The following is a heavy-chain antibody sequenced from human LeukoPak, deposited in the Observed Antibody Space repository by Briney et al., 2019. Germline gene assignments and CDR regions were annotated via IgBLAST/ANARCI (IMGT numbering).Heavy chain of an antibody. J-gene: IGHJ4*02. Sequence: SETLSLTCTVSGGSISSYYWSWIRQPPGKGLEWIGYIYYSGSTNYNPSLKSRVTISVDKSKNQFSLKLSSVTAADTAVYYCASSLVRGVNKDYFDYWGQGTLVTVSS. V-gene: IGHV4-59*12. CDR2: IYYSGST. CDR3: ASSLVRGVNKDYFDY. D-gene: IGHD3-10*01. CDR1: GGSISSYY.